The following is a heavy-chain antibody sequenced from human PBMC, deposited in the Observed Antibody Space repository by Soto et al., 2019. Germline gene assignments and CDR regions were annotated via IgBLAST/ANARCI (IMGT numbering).Heavy chain of an antibody. D-gene: IGHD4-17*01. J-gene: IGHJ6*02. CDR3: AREGTTVTTFPYHYGMDV. CDR1: GYTFTGYY. Sequence: ASVKVSCKASGYTFTGYYMHWVRQAPGQGLEWMGWINPNSGGTNYAQKFQGWVTMTRDTSISTAYMELSRLRSDDTAVYYCAREGTTVTTFPYHYGMDVWGQGTTVTVSS. V-gene: IGHV1-2*04. CDR2: INPNSGGT.